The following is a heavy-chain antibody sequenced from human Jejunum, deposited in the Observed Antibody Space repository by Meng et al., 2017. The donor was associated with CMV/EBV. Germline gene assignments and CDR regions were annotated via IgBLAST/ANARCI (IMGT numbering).Heavy chain of an antibody. CDR1: GFSVSSNY. J-gene: IGHJ5*02. V-gene: IGHV3-66*01. CDR2: IYSGGTT. Sequence: DVQLVESGGGVVQPGESLRLSCAASGFSVSSNYMSWVRQAPGKGLEWVTLIYSGGTTFYADSVKGRFTISRDNSKNVLYLQMNSVRAEDTALYHCVRNLGYTYGLVSWGQGTLVTVSS. CDR3: VRNLGYTYGLVS. D-gene: IGHD5-18*01.